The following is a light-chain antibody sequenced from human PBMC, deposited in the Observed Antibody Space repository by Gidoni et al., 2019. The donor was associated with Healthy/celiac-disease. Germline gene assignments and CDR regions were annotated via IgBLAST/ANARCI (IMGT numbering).Light chain of an antibody. J-gene: IGKJ1*01. CDR2: GAS. CDR1: QSVSSSY. CDR3: QQYGSSRWT. Sequence: EIVLTQSPGTLSLSPGERATLSCRASQSVSSSYLAWYQQKPGQAPRLLIYGASSRATGIPDRFRGSGSGTDFTLTISRLEPEDCAVYYCQQYGSSRWTFGQGTKVEIK. V-gene: IGKV3-20*01.